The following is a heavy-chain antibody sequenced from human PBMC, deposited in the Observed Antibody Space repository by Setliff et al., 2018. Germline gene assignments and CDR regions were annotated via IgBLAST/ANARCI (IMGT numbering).Heavy chain of an antibody. CDR1: GFTFSSYA. J-gene: IGHJ4*02. D-gene: IGHD1-26*01. Sequence: GGSLRLSCAASGFTFSSYAMSWVRQAPGKGLEWVSVISGSGGSTYYADSVKGRFTISRDNSKNTLFLQMNSLRADDTAVYYCMKKIIAGGGPPYDYFDYWGQGTLVTVSS. CDR2: ISGSGGST. V-gene: IGHV3-23*01. CDR3: MKKIIAGGGPPYDYFDY.